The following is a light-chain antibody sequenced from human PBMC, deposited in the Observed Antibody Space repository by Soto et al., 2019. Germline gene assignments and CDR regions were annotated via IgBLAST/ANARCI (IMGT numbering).Light chain of an antibody. CDR1: QNVYNN. Sequence: EIVMTQSPATLSVSPGEGATLSCKASQNVYNNLAWYQQRPGQPPRLLIYDASTRATGISARFSGSGYGTEFTLTFCSLQSEVFAVYFCQQCRNWPLTFGGGTKVDIK. CDR3: QQCRNWPLT. J-gene: IGKJ4*01. CDR2: DAS. V-gene: IGKV3-15*01.